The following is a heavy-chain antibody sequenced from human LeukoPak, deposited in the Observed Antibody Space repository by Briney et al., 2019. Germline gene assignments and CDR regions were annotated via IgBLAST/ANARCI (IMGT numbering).Heavy chain of an antibody. CDR1: GFTFDDYA. Sequence: GGSLRLSCAASGFTFDDYAMHWLRQATGKGLEWVSLISADGTIYYADSVRGRFTISRDNNKNSLYLQMNSLRTEDTALYYCAKDLGYSSSPDFWGQGTLVTVSS. J-gene: IGHJ4*02. CDR3: AKDLGYSSSPDF. D-gene: IGHD6-13*01. V-gene: IGHV3-43*02. CDR2: ISADGTI.